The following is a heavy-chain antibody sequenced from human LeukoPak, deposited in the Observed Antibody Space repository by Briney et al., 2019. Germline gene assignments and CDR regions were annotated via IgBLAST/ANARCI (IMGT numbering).Heavy chain of an antibody. Sequence: SQTLSLTCAISGDIFSSNSAAWNWLTQSPSRGLEWLGRTYYRSKWYNDYAVSVKSRITINSDTSKNQFSLQLNSVTPEDTAVYYCARDLRYNWNYVFDYWGQGTLVTVSS. CDR1: GDIFSSNSAA. CDR3: ARDLRYNWNYVFDY. D-gene: IGHD1-7*01. CDR2: TYYRSKWYN. J-gene: IGHJ4*02. V-gene: IGHV6-1*01.